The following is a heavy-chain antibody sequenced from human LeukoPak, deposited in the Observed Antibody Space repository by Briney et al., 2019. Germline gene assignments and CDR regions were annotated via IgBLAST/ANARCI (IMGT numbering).Heavy chain of an antibody. CDR3: VSSSGWSDLDY. CDR1: AFTFSSSW. J-gene: IGHJ4*02. CDR2: IKQDGSEK. D-gene: IGHD6-19*01. V-gene: IGHV3-7*01. Sequence: GGSLRLSCSASAFTFSSSWISSVRQPPGNGLGWVANIKQDGSEKYYVDSVKGRFTISRDNAKNSLYLQMNRLGAEDTAVYYCVSSSGWSDLDYWGQGTLVTVSS.